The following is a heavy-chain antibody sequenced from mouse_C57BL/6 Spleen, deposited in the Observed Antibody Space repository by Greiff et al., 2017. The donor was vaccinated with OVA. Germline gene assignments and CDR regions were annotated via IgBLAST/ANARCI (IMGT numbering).Heavy chain of an antibody. CDR1: GFTFSSYG. CDR3: ARHPFSTTAAYYFDY. J-gene: IGHJ2*01. CDR2: ISSGGSYT. Sequence: EVKLMESGGDLVKPGGSLKLSCAASGFTFSSYGMSWVRQTPDQRLEWVATISSGGSYTYYPDSVKGRFTISRDNAKTTLYLQMSSLKTEDTAMYYGARHPFSTTAAYYFDYWGQGTTLTVSS. D-gene: IGHD1-1*01. V-gene: IGHV5-6*01.